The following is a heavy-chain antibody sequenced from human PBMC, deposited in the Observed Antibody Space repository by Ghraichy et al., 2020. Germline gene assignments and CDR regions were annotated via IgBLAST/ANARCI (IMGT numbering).Heavy chain of an antibody. D-gene: IGHD6-13*01. CDR2: IWYDGSNK. Sequence: GESLNISCAASGFTFSSYGMHWVRQAPGKGLEWVAVIWYDGSNKYYADSVKGRFTISRDNSKNTLYLQMNSLRAEDTAVYYCARDGSSWLVTFWFDPWGQGTLVTVSS. CDR1: GFTFSSYG. V-gene: IGHV3-33*01. CDR3: ARDGSSWLVTFWFDP. J-gene: IGHJ5*02.